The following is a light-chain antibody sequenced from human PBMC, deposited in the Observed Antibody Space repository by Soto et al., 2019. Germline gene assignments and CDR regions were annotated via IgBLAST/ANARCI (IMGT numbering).Light chain of an antibody. V-gene: IGKV3-11*01. J-gene: IGKJ5*01. CDR1: QSVGDN. Sequence: EIVLTQSPCTLSLSPGERATLSCGASQSVGDNLAWYQQKPGQAPRLLIYGAYTRATGIPARVSGRGSGTDSTPTISSLEPEDFAVYYCQQRSNLLRTFGQGTRLETK. CDR2: GAY. CDR3: QQRSNLLRT.